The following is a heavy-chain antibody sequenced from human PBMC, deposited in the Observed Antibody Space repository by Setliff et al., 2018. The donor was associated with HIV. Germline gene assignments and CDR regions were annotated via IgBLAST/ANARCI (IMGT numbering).Heavy chain of an antibody. CDR2: ITSSSDTT. CDR3: AISMSGWSVDY. CDR1: GFTFSNYP. Sequence: PGGSLRLSCVASGFTFSNYPMKWIRQAPGKGLECVSYITSSSDTTYYGDSVQGRFTTFRDNAKNSLYLQMDSLSADDTAVYYWAISMSGWSVDYWGQGIQVTVSS. D-gene: IGHD6-19*01. V-gene: IGHV3-48*01. J-gene: IGHJ4*02.